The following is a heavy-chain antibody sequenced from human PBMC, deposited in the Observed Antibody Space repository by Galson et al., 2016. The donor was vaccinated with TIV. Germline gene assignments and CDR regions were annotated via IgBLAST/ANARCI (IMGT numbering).Heavy chain of an antibody. CDR3: ARDRGLLLWFGQLGRNGMDV. J-gene: IGHJ6*02. CDR2: ISGYDTNT. Sequence: SVKVSCKASGYTFTNYGISWVRQAPGQGLEWMGWISGYDTNTEYVQKLQDRVSMTTDTSTSTAYMEVRSLRSDDTAVYFCARDRGLLLWFGQLGRNGMDVWGQGTTVTVSS. CDR1: GYTFTNYG. V-gene: IGHV1-18*04. D-gene: IGHD3-10*01.